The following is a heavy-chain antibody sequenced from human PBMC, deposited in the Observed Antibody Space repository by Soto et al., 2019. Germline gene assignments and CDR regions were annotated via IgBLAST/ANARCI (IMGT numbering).Heavy chain of an antibody. CDR3: ARSSYDYIWGIHGYYFDY. J-gene: IGHJ4*02. V-gene: IGHV1-2*04. Sequence: QVQLVQSGAEVKKPGASVKVSCKASGYTFTGYYMHWVRQAPGQGLEWMGWINPNSGGTNYAQKFQGWVIMTRDTSISTAYMELSRLRSDDTAVYYCARSSYDYIWGIHGYYFDYWGQGTLVTVSS. CDR1: GYTFTGYY. D-gene: IGHD3-16*01. CDR2: INPNSGGT.